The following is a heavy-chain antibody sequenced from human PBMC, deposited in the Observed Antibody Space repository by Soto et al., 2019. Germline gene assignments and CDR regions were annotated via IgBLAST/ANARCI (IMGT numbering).Heavy chain of an antibody. V-gene: IGHV3-23*01. CDR3: GKMVGATMRVNWFDP. J-gene: IGHJ5*02. CDR2: ISGSSGST. D-gene: IGHD1-26*01. Sequence: EVQLLESGGGLVQPGGSLRLSCAASGFSLSSYAMSWVRQAPGKGLEWVSAISGSSGSTYYADSVKGRFTISRDNSKNPLYLQVNSLRAEATAVYYCGKMVGATMRVNWFDPWGQGTLVTVSS. CDR1: GFSLSSYA.